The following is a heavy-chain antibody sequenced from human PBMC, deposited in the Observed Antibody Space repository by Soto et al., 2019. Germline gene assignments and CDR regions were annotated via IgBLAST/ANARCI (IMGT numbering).Heavy chain of an antibody. J-gene: IGHJ4*02. D-gene: IGHD6-19*01. CDR1: GFTFSSYS. CDR3: ARGIAVAGKYSQAGSFDY. V-gene: IGHV3-21*01. Sequence: GGSLRLSCAASGFTFSSYSMNWVRQAPGKGLEWVSSISSSSSYIYYADSVKGRFTISRDNAKNSLYLQMNSLIAEDTAVYYCARGIAVAGKYSQAGSFDYWGQGTLVTVSS. CDR2: ISSSSSYI.